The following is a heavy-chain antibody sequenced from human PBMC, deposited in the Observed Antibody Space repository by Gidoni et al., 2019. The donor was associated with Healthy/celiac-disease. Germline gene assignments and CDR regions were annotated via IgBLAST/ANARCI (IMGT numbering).Heavy chain of an antibody. Sequence: QVQLVQSGAGVKKPGSSVKVSCKASGGPFSSYAFSWVRQAPGQGLEWMGGIIPIFGTTNYAQKFQGRVTITADKSTSTAYMELSSLRSEDTAVYYCARGGGLLDSNWFDPWGQGTLVTVSS. CDR3: ARGGGLLDSNWFDP. CDR2: IIPIFGTT. J-gene: IGHJ5*02. CDR1: GGPFSSYA. D-gene: IGHD3-16*01. V-gene: IGHV1-69*06.